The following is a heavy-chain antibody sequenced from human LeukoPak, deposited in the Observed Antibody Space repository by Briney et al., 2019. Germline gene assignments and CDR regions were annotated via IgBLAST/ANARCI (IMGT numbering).Heavy chain of an antibody. CDR1: GFTFGDYA. CDR3: TRVSYDSSGYYSYYYYYMDV. V-gene: IGHV3-49*04. CDR2: IRSKAYGGTT. J-gene: IGHJ6*03. Sequence: PGGSLRLSCTASGFTFGDYAMSWVRQAPGKGLEWVGFIRSKAYGGTTEYAASVKGRFTISRDDSKSIAYLQMNSLKTEDTAVYYCTRVSYDSSGYYSYYYYYMDVWGKGTTVTVSS. D-gene: IGHD3-22*01.